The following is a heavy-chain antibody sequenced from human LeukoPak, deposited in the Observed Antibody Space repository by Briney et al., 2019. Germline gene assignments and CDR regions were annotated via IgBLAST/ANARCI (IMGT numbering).Heavy chain of an antibody. J-gene: IGHJ5*02. D-gene: IGHD3-22*01. CDR1: GYTFTSYY. CDR2: INPSGGST. V-gene: IGHV1-46*01. CDR3: ARGRYYYDSSGFNWFDP. Sequence: ASVKVSCKASGYTFTSYYMHWVRQAPGQGLEWMGIINPSGGSTSYAQKFQGRVTMTRDTSTSTVYMELSSLRSEDTAVYYCARGRYYYDSSGFNWFDPWGQGTLATVSS.